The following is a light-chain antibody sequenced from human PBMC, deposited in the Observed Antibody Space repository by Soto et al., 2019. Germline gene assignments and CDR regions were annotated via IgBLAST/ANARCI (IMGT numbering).Light chain of an antibody. CDR1: QSVSSY. CDR2: DAS. V-gene: IGKV3-11*01. Sequence: EIVLTQSPATLSLSPGERATRSCRASQSVSSYLAWYQQKPGQAPRLLIYDASTRATGIPARFSGSGSGIALSLSISSLEPEDVAVYYCQQRSNWPPTYTFGQGTKLVIK. J-gene: IGKJ2*01. CDR3: QQRSNWPPTYT.